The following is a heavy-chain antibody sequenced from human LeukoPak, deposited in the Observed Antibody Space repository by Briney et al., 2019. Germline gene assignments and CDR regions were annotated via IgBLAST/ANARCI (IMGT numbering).Heavy chain of an antibody. Sequence: SETLSLTCTVSGGSMNSHYWSWIRQPPGKGPEWMGYIYYSGSTNYNPFLKSRVTISVDTSKNQFSLRLISVTAAGTAVYYCARRGYYDGSGYNFFDQWGQGTLVTVTS. J-gene: IGHJ4*02. CDR3: ARRGYYDGSGYNFFDQ. CDR2: IYYSGST. V-gene: IGHV4-59*08. D-gene: IGHD3-22*01. CDR1: GGSMNSHY.